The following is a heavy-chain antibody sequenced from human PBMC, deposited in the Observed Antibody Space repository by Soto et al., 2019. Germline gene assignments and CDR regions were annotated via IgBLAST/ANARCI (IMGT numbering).Heavy chain of an antibody. D-gene: IGHD6-19*01. V-gene: IGHV1-69*13. Sequence: SVRVSRKASGGTFSSYAISWVRQAPVQGLEWMGGIIPIFGTANYAQKFQGRVTITADESTSTAYMELSSLRSEDTAVYYCARQYYVHGWLVTTEHFAYWGQGTLVTVSS. CDR2: IIPIFGTA. CDR3: ARQYYVHGWLVTTEHFAY. J-gene: IGHJ4*02. CDR1: GGTFSSYA.